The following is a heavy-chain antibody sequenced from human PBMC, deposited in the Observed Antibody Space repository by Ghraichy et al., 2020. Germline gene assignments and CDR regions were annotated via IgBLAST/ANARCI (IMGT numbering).Heavy chain of an antibody. CDR2: ISGIDAGT. CDR1: GFTFSSYA. J-gene: IGHJ3*01. CDR3: AKTRSGSGSYYDGFDF. V-gene: IGHV3-23*01. Sequence: GESLNISCAASGFTFSSYAMSWVRQAPGKGLEWVSVISGIDAGTHYADSVKGRFTISRDNSKNTLYLQMNSLRAEDTAVYYCAKTRSGSGSYYDGFDFWGQGTMVTVSS. D-gene: IGHD3-10*01.